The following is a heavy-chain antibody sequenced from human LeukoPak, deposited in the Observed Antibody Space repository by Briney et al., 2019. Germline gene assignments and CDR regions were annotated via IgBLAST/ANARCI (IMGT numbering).Heavy chain of an antibody. CDR1: GFTVSRNY. D-gene: IGHD3-10*01. Sequence: PGGSLRLFCAASGFTVSRNYMRWVPQAPGRGLEWVSVIYSGGSTYYEDSVKGRLTITRDNSKNTLYLQMNSMRAEDTAVYYSASLWFGELFQLDKWGQGTLVTVSS. CDR2: IYSGGST. V-gene: IGHV3-53*01. CDR3: ASLWFGELFQLDK. J-gene: IGHJ4*02.